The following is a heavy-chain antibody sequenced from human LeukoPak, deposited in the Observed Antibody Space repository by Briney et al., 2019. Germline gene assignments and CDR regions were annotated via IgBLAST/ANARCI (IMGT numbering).Heavy chain of an antibody. V-gene: IGHV4-30-2*01. D-gene: IGHD6-13*01. J-gene: IGHJ4*02. CDR2: IYRSGST. CDR3: AKSSPIAAAGEVSDS. Sequence: SETLSLTCAVSGGSISSGGYSWSWIRQPPGKGLEWIGYIYRSGSTYYNPSLKSRVTISVDRSKNQFSLKLSSVTAADTAVYYCAKSSPIAAAGEVSDSWGQGTLVTVSS. CDR1: GGSISSGGYS.